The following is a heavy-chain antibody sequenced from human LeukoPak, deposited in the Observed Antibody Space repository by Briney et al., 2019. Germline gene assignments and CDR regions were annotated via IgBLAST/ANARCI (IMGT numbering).Heavy chain of an antibody. J-gene: IGHJ6*02. CDR1: GFTFSSYG. V-gene: IGHV3-30*03. CDR3: ARGLYYYGMDV. CDR2: ISYDGSNK. Sequence: HPGGSLRLSCAASGFTFSSYGMPWVRRAPGKGLEWVAVISYDGSNKYYADSVKGRFTISRDNSKNTPYLQMNSLRAEDTAVYYCARGLYYYGMDVWGQGTTVTVSS.